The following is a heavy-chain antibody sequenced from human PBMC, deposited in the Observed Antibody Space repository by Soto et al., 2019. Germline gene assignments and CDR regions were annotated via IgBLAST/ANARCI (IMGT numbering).Heavy chain of an antibody. J-gene: IGHJ6*02. V-gene: IGHV3-30-3*01. Sequence: QGQLVESGGGVVQPGRSLRLSCAASGFSFSSYAMHWVRQAPGKGLEWVAVISYDGSNKYYADSVKGRFTISRDNSKNTLNLQMNSLRAEDTAVYYCARDLGAPTYYGMDVWGQGTTVTVSS. CDR3: ARDLGAPTYYGMDV. CDR2: ISYDGSNK. CDR1: GFSFSSYA.